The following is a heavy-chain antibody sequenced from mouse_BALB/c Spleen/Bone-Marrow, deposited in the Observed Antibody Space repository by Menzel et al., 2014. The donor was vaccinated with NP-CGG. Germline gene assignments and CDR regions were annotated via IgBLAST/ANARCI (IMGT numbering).Heavy chain of an antibody. V-gene: IGHV1S82*01. Sequence: QVQLQQSGAELVRPGASVKLSCKASGFSFTSYWMNWVKQRPGQGLEWIGMIHLSDSETRLNQKFKDKATLTVDKSSSSAYMQRISPTDEDSAVYDCTRYDLTTRAVAYWGQGTLVTVSA. CDR2: IHLSDSET. CDR3: TRYDLTTRAVAY. D-gene: IGHD3-3*01. J-gene: IGHJ3*01. CDR1: GFSFTSYW.